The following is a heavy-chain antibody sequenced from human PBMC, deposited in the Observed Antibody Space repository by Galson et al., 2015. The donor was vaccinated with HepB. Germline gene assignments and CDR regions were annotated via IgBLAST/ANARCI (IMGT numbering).Heavy chain of an antibody. CDR3: AREKWFGELYYYYFDY. V-gene: IGHV1-3*01. J-gene: IGHJ4*02. CDR1: GYTFTSYA. Sequence: SVKVSCKASGYTFTSYAMHWVRQAPGQRLEWMGWINAGNGNTKYSQKFQGRVTITRDTSASTAYMELSSLRSEDTAVYYCAREKWFGELYYYYFDYWGQGTLVTVSP. D-gene: IGHD3-10*01. CDR2: INAGNGNT.